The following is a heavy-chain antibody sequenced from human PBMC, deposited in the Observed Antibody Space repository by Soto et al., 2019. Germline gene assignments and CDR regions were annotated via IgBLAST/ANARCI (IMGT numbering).Heavy chain of an antibody. CDR1: GYTFTSYG. V-gene: IGHV1-18*01. D-gene: IGHD3-10*01. Sequence: QVQLVQSGAEVKKPGASVKVSCKASGYTFTSYGISWVRQAPGQGLEWMGWICAYNGNTNYAQKLQGRVTMTTDTSTSTAYMELRSLRSDDTAVYYCARVNYYASGSYYYYHMDVWGQGTTVTVSS. CDR2: ICAYNGNT. CDR3: ARVNYYASGSYYYYHMDV. J-gene: IGHJ6*02.